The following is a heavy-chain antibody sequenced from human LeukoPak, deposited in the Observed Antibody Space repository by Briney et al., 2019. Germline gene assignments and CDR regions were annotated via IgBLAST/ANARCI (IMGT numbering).Heavy chain of an antibody. CDR1: GGSFSGYY. D-gene: IGHD3-22*01. Sequence: SETLSLTCAVYGGSFSGYYWSWIRQPPGKGLEWIGEINHSGSTNYNPSLKSRVTMSVDTSKNQFSLKLSSVTAADTAVYYCAREDSSGYYEDAFDIWGQGTMVTVSS. V-gene: IGHV4-34*01. J-gene: IGHJ3*02. CDR3: AREDSSGYYEDAFDI. CDR2: INHSGST.